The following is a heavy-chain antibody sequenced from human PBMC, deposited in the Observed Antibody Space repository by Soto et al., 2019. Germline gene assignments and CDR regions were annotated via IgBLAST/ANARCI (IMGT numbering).Heavy chain of an antibody. J-gene: IGHJ4*02. CDR1: GFTFSSYA. D-gene: IGHD3-10*01. Sequence: PGGSLRLSCPASGFTFSSYAMHWVRQAPGKGLEWVAVISYDGSNKYYADSVKGRFTISRDNSKNTLYLQMNSLRAEDTAVYYCARDLIRGVAARLFDYWGQGTLVTVSS. CDR2: ISYDGSNK. V-gene: IGHV3-30-3*01. CDR3: ARDLIRGVAARLFDY.